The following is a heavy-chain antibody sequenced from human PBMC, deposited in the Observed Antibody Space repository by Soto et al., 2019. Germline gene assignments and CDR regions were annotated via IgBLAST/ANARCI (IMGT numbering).Heavy chain of an antibody. D-gene: IGHD6-13*01. Sequence: PGGSLRLSCAASGVTFSSYDMHWVRQATGKGLEWVSAIGTAGDTYYPGSVKGRFTISRENAKNSLYLQMNSLRAEDTAVYYCARVGHSSSWYGYTPYYYYYGMDVWGQGTTVTVSS. V-gene: IGHV3-13*01. CDR3: ARVGHSSSWYGYTPYYYYYGMDV. J-gene: IGHJ6*02. CDR1: GVTFSSYD. CDR2: IGTAGDT.